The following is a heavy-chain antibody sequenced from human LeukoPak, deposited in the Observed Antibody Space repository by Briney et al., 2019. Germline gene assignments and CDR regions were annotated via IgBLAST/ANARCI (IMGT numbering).Heavy chain of an antibody. D-gene: IGHD3-9*01. CDR1: GGSISSYY. CDR2: INHSGST. CDR3: ASRKYYDILTGYSYFDY. Sequence: SETLSLTCTVSGGSISSYYWSWIRQPPGKGLEWIGEINHSGSTNYNPSLKSRVTISVDTSKNQFSLKLSSVTAADTAVYYCASRKYYDILTGYSYFDYWGQGTLVTVSS. J-gene: IGHJ4*02. V-gene: IGHV4-34*01.